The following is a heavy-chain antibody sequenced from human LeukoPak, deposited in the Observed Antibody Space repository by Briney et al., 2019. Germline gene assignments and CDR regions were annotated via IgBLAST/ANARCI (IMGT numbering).Heavy chain of an antibody. CDR3: AKWGDYDVLTGYYDSDY. D-gene: IGHD3-9*01. V-gene: IGHV3-23*01. CDR1: GVTLSNHA. J-gene: IGHJ4*02. Sequence: GGSLRLSCGASGVTLSNHAQSWVRPAPGEGREWVSAVFGRDTSTYYTDSVKGRFTISRDNSKNTLYLQMNSLSAEDTAIYYCAKWGDYDVLTGYYDSDYWGQGTLVTVSS. CDR2: VFGRDTST.